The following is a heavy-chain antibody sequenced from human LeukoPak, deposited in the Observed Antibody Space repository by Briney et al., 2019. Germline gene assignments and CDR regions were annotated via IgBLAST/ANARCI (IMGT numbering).Heavy chain of an antibody. Sequence: GGSLRLSCAASGFTVSSNYMSWVRQAPGKGLEWGSVIYSGGSTYYADSVKGRFTISRDNSKNTLYLQMNSLRAEDTAVYYCASARQYYYDSSGYDYWGQGTLVTVSS. V-gene: IGHV3-66*02. CDR3: ASARQYYYDSSGYDY. J-gene: IGHJ4*02. CDR1: GFTVSSNY. CDR2: IYSGGST. D-gene: IGHD3-22*01.